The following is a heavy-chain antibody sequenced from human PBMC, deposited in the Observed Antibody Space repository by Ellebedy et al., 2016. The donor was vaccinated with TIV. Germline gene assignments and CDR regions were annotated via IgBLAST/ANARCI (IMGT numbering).Heavy chain of an antibody. Sequence: SETLSLTCAVSGGSTSSGGYSWSWIRQPPGKGLEWIENICHRGNTYCNPSLKSRVTMSVDTSKNQVSLKLSSVTAADTAVYFCARDPWTGGGGGHWGQGTLVIVSA. CDR1: GGSTSSGGYS. CDR3: ARDPWTGGGGGH. D-gene: IGHD2-15*01. CDR2: ICHRGNT. V-gene: IGHV4-30-2*01. J-gene: IGHJ4*02.